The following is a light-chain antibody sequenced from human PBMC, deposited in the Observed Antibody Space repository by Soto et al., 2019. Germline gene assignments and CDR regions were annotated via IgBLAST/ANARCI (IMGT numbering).Light chain of an antibody. J-gene: IGLJ3*02. CDR2: SNN. CDR3: AAWDDSLNGRWV. CDR1: SSNIGSNT. Sequence: QLVLTQPPSASGTRGQRVTISCSGSSSNIGSNTVNWYQQLPGTAPKLLIYSNNQRPSGVPDRFSGSKSGTSASLAISGLQSEDEADYYCAAWDDSLNGRWVFGGGTKLTVL. V-gene: IGLV1-44*01.